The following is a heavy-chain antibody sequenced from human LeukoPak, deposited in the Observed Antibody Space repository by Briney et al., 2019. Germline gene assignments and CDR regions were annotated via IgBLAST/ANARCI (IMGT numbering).Heavy chain of an antibody. CDR2: ISSSSSTI. J-gene: IGHJ6*02. D-gene: IGHD5-18*01. Sequence: GGFLRLSCAASGFTFSSYSMNWVRQAPGKGLEWVSYISSSSSTIYYADSVKGRFTISRDNAKNSLYLQMNSLRDEDTAVYYCARGLRGYSFDYYYYGMDVWGQGTTVTVSS. CDR3: ARGLRGYSFDYYYYGMDV. V-gene: IGHV3-48*02. CDR1: GFTFSSYS.